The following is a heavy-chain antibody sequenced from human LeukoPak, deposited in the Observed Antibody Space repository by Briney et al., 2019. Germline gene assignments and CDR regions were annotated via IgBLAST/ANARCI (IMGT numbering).Heavy chain of an antibody. CDR1: GFTFDDYA. Sequence: GGSLRLSCAASGFTFDDYAMHWVRQAPGKGLEWVSLISGDGGSTYYADSVKGRFTVSRDNAKNSLYLLMNSLRAEDTAVYYCARTTVVTLIDYWGQGTLVTVSS. CDR3: ARTTVVTLIDY. CDR2: ISGDGGST. D-gene: IGHD4-23*01. V-gene: IGHV3-43*02. J-gene: IGHJ4*02.